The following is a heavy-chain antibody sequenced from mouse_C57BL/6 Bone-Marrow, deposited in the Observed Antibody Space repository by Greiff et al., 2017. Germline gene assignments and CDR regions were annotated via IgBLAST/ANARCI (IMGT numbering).Heavy chain of an antibody. CDR1: GFSLTSYG. Sequence: QVQLKQSGPGLVQPSQSLSITCTVSGFSLTSYGVHWVRQPPGKGLEWRGVIWSGGSTDYNAAFISRLSISKDNSKSQVFFKMNSLQADDTAIYYCAKRRRYYIFAYWGQGTLVTVSA. J-gene: IGHJ3*01. D-gene: IGHD2-12*01. V-gene: IGHV2-4*01. CDR3: AKRRRYYIFAY. CDR2: IWSGGST.